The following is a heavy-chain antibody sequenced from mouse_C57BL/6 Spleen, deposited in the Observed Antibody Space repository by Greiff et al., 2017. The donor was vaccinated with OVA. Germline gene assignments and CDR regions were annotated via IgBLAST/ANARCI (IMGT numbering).Heavy chain of an antibody. D-gene: IGHD1-1*01. Sequence: EVQLVESEGGLVQPGSSMKLSCTASGFTFSDYYMDWVRQVPEKGLEWVANINYDGSSTYYLDSLKSRFIISRDKAKNILYLQMSSLKSEDTATYYCARDRDYYGSRNWYFDVWGTGTTVTVSS. V-gene: IGHV5-16*01. CDR2: INYDGSST. CDR3: ARDRDYYGSRNWYFDV. J-gene: IGHJ1*03. CDR1: GFTFSDYY.